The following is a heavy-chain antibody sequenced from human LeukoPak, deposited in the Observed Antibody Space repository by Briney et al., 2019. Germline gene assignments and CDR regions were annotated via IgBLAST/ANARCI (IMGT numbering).Heavy chain of an antibody. Sequence: GGSLRLSCAASGFTFSIYDMNWVRQAPGKGLEWLSSITIDSDYIYYADSVKGRFTISRDNAKNSLFLQMNSLTVEDTAVYYCVGHGGVAISTGWFDRWGQGTLVTVSS. J-gene: IGHJ5*02. CDR3: VGHGGVAISTGWFDR. V-gene: IGHV3-21*03. CDR1: GFTFSIYD. D-gene: IGHD3-3*01. CDR2: ITIDSDYI.